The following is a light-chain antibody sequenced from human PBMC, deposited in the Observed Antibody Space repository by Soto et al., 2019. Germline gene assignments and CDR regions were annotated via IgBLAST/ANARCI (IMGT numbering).Light chain of an antibody. CDR3: QQRNNWPPIT. CDR2: GAS. CDR1: QSVSNNY. Sequence: EIVLTQSPGTLSLSPGERATLSCRASQSVSNNYLAWYQQKPGQAPRLLIYGASNRATGIPARLSGSGSGTDFTLTIDNLEPEDFAIYYCQQRNNWPPITFGQGTRLEIK. J-gene: IGKJ5*01. V-gene: IGKV3-11*01.